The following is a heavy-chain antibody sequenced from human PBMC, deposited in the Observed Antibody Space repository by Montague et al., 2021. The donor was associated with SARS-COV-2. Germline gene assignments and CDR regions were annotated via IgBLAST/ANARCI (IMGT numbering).Heavy chain of an antibody. CDR1: GFTFSRYW. J-gene: IGHJ4*02. CDR2: IKEDGSEN. V-gene: IGHV3-7*05. Sequence: SLRLSCAASGFTFSRYWMSWVRQAPGKGLEWVASIKEDGSENDYXXSLKVLFTISRDNAKNSLHLQMNSLRADDTAVYYCARDFAHYTGYVAGYFDYWGQGTLVTVSS. CDR3: ARDFAHYTGYVAGYFDY. D-gene: IGHD5-12*01.